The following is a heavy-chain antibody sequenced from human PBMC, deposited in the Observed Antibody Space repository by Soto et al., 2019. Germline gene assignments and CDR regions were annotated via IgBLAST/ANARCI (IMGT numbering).Heavy chain of an antibody. CDR2: IKHDGTDK. CDR1: GFTFNTYW. D-gene: IGHD2-15*01. V-gene: IGHV3-7*01. CDR3: ARPGRCSGSTDCHSYFDY. J-gene: IGHJ4*02. Sequence: HPGGSLRLSCAVSGFTFNTYWMTWVRQAPGKGLEWVANIKHDGTDKTYVDSVKGRFTISRDNAENSLYLQMNSLRAEDTALYFCARPGRCSGSTDCHSYFDYWGQGIPVTVSS.